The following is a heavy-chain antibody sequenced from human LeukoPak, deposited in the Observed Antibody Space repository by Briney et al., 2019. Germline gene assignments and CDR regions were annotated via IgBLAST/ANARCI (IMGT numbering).Heavy chain of an antibody. V-gene: IGHV4-59*01. D-gene: IGHD6-13*01. J-gene: IGHJ5*02. CDR1: GGSITNYY. Sequence: SETLSLTCTVSGGSITNYYWTWIRQPPGKGLEWIGYVYYSGSTNYNPSLKSRVTLSVDTSKNQFSLKLSSVTAADTAVYYCAKSQSSSWYSLPYNWFDPWGQGTLVTVSS. CDR3: AKSQSSSWYSLPYNWFDP. CDR2: VYYSGST.